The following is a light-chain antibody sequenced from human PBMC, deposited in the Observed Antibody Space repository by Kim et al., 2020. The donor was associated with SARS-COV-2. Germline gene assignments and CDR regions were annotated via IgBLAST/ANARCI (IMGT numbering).Light chain of an antibody. CDR3: SSYTSSSTLEV. CDR1: SSDVGGYNY. Sequence: QSALTQPASVSGSPGQSITISCTGTSSDVGGYNYVSWYQQHPGKVTKLMIFDVSNRPSGVSNRFSGSKSGNTASLTISGLQAEDEADYYCSSYTSSSTLEVFGTGTKVIVL. J-gene: IGLJ1*01. V-gene: IGLV2-14*03. CDR2: DVS.